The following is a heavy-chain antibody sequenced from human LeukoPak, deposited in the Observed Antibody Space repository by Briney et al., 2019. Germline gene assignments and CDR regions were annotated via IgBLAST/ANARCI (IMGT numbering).Heavy chain of an antibody. D-gene: IGHD3-3*01. CDR2: IYYSGST. CDR3: ARTRITIFGVAHKYYYYMDV. Sequence: SETLPLTCTVSGGSISTSSYYWGWVRQPPGKGLEWIGTIYYSGSTYYNPSLKSRVTISVDTSKNQFSLKLSSVTAADTAVYYCARTRITIFGVAHKYYYYMDVWGKGTTVTVSS. CDR1: GGSISTSSYY. J-gene: IGHJ6*03. V-gene: IGHV4-39*07.